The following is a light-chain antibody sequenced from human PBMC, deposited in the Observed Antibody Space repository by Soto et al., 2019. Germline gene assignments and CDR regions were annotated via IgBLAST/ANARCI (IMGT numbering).Light chain of an antibody. CDR1: SSNIGAGYD. J-gene: IGLJ2*01. CDR2: GNS. V-gene: IGLV1-40*01. Sequence: QSVLTQPPSVSGAPGQRVTICCTGSSSNIGAGYDVHWYQQLPGTAPKLLIYGNSNRPSGVPDRFSGSKSGTLASLAITGLQAEDEADYYCQSYDSSLSGVVFGEGTKLTVL. CDR3: QSYDSSLSGVV.